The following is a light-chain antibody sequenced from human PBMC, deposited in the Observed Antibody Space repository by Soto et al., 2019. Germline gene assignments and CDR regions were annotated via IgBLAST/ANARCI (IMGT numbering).Light chain of an antibody. CDR2: RNN. CDR3: AAWDNSLVGGPA. J-gene: IGLJ2*01. CDR1: NSNIGSKY. V-gene: IGLV1-47*01. Sequence: QSVLTQPPSASGTPGQRVTISCSGSNSNIGSKYVYWYQQLPGTAPKLLLYRNNQRPSGVADRFSGSKSGTSASLAISGLRSEDEADYYCAAWDNSLVGGPAFGGGTKLTVL.